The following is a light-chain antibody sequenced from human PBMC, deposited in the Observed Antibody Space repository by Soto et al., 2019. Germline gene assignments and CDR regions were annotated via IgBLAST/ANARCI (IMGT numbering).Light chain of an antibody. CDR3: QQHGSSPIT. J-gene: IGKJ5*01. Sequence: EIVLTQSPRTLSLSHGERATLSCRASQSVSSNFSAWYQQKPGQAPRLLIYTASNRATGIPDRFSGSGSGTDFTLTISRLEPEDFAVYYCQQHGSSPITFGQGTRLEIK. V-gene: IGKV3-20*01. CDR1: QSVSSNF. CDR2: TAS.